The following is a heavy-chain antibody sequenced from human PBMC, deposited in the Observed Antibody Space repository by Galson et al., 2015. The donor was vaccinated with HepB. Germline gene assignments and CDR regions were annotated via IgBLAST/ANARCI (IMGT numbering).Heavy chain of an antibody. Sequence: SVKVSCKASGASFSSQSINWVRRAPGQGLEWVGNIVPVSGTPNYTPKFQGRVTITADESTRTVHMDMSSLGFDDTAVYYCARDGSFSSTWGAYWGQGTLVTVSS. D-gene: IGHD6-13*01. J-gene: IGHJ4*02. CDR3: ARDGSFSSTWGAY. CDR2: IVPVSGTP. CDR1: GASFSSQS. V-gene: IGHV1-69*13.